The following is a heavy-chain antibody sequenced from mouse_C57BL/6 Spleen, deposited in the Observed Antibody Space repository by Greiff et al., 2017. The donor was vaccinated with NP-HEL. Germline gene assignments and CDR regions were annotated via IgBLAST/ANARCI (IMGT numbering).Heavy chain of an antibody. V-gene: IGHV1-81*01. CDR3: ARGDYYGSSYIAMDY. Sequence: QVQLQQSGAELARPGASVKLSCKASGYTFTSYGISWVKQRTGQGLEWIGEIYPRSGNTYYNEKFKGKATLTGAKSSSTAYMELRSLTSEYSAVYFCARGDYYGSSYIAMDYWGQGTSVTVSS. CDR1: GYTFTSYG. J-gene: IGHJ4*01. CDR2: IYPRSGNT. D-gene: IGHD1-1*01.